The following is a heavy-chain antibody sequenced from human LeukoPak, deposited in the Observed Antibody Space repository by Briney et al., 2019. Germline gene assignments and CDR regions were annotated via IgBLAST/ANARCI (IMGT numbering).Heavy chain of an antibody. J-gene: IGHJ4*02. D-gene: IGHD4-17*01. V-gene: IGHV3-30-3*01. CDR3: ARMTTVTSRFDY. CDR1: GFTFSSYA. CDR2: ISYDGSNK. Sequence: PGGSLRLSCAASGFTFSSYAMHWVRQAPGKGLEWVAVISYDGSNKYYADSVKGRFTISRDNSKNTLYLQMNSLRAEDTAVYYCARMTTVTSRFDYWGQGTLVTVSS.